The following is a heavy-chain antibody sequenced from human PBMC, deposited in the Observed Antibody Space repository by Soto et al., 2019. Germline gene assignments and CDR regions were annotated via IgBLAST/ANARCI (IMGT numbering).Heavy chain of an antibody. CDR3: AKGRGALTVVSNWFDP. CDR1: GFTFEDHA. J-gene: IGHJ5*02. Sequence: GGSLRLSCAAIGFTFEDHAMHWIRQVPGKGLEWVAGINWNSGITGYADSVEGRFTISRDNANNSLHLEMNSLKSEDTALYYCAKGRGALTVVSNWFDPWGQGTPVTVSS. V-gene: IGHV3-9*01. CDR2: INWNSGIT. D-gene: IGHD3-22*01.